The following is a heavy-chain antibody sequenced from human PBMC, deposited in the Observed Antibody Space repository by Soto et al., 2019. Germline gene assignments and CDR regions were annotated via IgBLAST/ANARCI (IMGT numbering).Heavy chain of an antibody. D-gene: IGHD5-12*01. CDR1: GGTFSSYA. CDR2: IVPIVDTS. V-gene: IGHV1-69*12. CDR3: VRVVAIPGYPDN. J-gene: IGHJ4*02. Sequence: QVQLVQSGAEVRQPASSVKVSCKTSGGTFSSYAISWVRQAPGQGLERMGGIVPIVDTSTYAQKFQGRVTITADESTSTAYMELSSLRSDDTAIYDCVRVVAIPGYPDNWGQGNLVTVSS.